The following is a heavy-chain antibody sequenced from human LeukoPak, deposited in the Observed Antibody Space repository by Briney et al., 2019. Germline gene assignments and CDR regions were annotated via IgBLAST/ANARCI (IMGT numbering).Heavy chain of an antibody. CDR3: ARGGWFGELHYYYYMDV. CDR2: IYTSGST. CDR1: GVSISSGNYY. Sequence: SETLSLTCTVSGVSISSGNYYWSWIRQPAGKGLEWIGRIYTSGSTNYNPSLKSRVTMSVDTSKNQFSLKLSSVTAADTAVYYCARGGWFGELHYYYYMDVWGKGTTVTISS. J-gene: IGHJ6*03. V-gene: IGHV4-61*02. D-gene: IGHD3-10*01.